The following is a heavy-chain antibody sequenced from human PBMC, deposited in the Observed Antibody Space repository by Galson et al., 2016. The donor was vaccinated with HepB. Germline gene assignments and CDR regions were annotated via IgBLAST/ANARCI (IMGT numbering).Heavy chain of an antibody. V-gene: IGHV3-48*03. Sequence: SLRLSCAASGFTFSSYVMSWVRQAPGKGLDWVSYIGGSGTTIYYADSVKGRFTISRDNAKNLLYLQMHSLRDEDTALYYCTRDHYYDSSGHLVYYGMDVWGQGTTVTVSS. J-gene: IGHJ6*02. CDR3: TRDHYYDSSGHLVYYGMDV. CDR2: IGGSGTTI. D-gene: IGHD3-22*01. CDR1: GFTFSSYV.